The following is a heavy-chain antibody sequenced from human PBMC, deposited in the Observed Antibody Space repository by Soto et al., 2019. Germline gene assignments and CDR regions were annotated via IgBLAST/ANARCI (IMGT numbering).Heavy chain of an antibody. V-gene: IGHV3-48*02. CDR1: GFTFNSYS. CDR2: ITGSSSAI. Sequence: EVPLVESGGGSVQPGGSLRLSCAASGFTFNSYSMHWVRQAPGKGLEWVSYITGSSSAIYYADSVKGRFTISRDNAKNSLSLQMNSLRDEHTAVYYCARGYCNGGSCYPGIYWGQGTLVSVSS. D-gene: IGHD2-15*01. J-gene: IGHJ4*02. CDR3: ARGYCNGGSCYPGIY.